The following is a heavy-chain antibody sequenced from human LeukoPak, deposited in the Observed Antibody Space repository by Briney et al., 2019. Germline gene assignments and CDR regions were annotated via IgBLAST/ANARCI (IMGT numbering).Heavy chain of an antibody. J-gene: IGHJ4*02. V-gene: IGHV3-30*03. D-gene: IGHD6-19*01. CDR1: GFTFSNYG. CDR3: ATTLGSGWKFDY. Sequence: GGSLRLSCAASGFTFSNYGMHWVRQAPGKGLEWVAVISYDGSDKYNADFVKGRFTISRDNSKNTLYLQMSSLRTEDTAVYYCATTLGSGWKFDYWGQGTLVTVSS. CDR2: ISYDGSDK.